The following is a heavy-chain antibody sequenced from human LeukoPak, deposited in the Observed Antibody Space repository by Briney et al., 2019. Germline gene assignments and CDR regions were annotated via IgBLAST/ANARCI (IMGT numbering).Heavy chain of an antibody. Sequence: PSETLSLTCAVSGDSFSSHYWTWIRQSPGTGLEWIGYISHIGRTNYNPSLKSRVTISIDTSKNQFSLKLRSVTAADTAVYYCARNLVTVTKGFDIWGQGTMVSVSS. J-gene: IGHJ3*02. CDR3: ARNLVTVTKGFDI. D-gene: IGHD4-17*01. CDR2: ISHIGRT. V-gene: IGHV4-59*11. CDR1: GDSFSSHY.